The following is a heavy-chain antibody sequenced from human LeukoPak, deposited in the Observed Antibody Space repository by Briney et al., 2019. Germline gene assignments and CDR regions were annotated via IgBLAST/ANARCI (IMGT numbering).Heavy chain of an antibody. D-gene: IGHD3-10*01. CDR3: ARGNYYGQDY. CDR1: GFTFSSYW. J-gene: IGHJ4*02. Sequence: GGSLRLSCGASGFTFSSYWMHWVRHPPGKGLVWIPRINSDGSTTSYADSVKGRFTISRDNAKNTLYLQMNSLRAEDTAVYYCARGNYYGQDYWGQGTLVTVSS. CDR2: INSDGSTT. V-gene: IGHV3-74*01.